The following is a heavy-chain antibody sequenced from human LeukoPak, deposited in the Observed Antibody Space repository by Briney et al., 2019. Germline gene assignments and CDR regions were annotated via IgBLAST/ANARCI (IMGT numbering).Heavy chain of an antibody. J-gene: IGHJ6*03. CDR2: IIPIFGTA. CDR3: ARGPTYYYYYMDV. Sequence: SVKVSCKASGGTFSNYVIIWVRQAPGQGLEWMGRIIPIFGTADYAQKFQGRVTITTDESTSTACMEVSSLRSEDTAVYFCARGPTYYYYYMDVWGKGTTVTVSS. V-gene: IGHV1-69*05. CDR1: GGTFSNYV.